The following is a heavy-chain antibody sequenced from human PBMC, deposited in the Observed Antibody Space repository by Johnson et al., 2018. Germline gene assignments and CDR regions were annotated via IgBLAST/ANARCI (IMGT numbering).Heavy chain of an antibody. CDR1: GFAFSTFG. J-gene: IGHJ3*02. CDR3: AKESDSFDI. CDR2: MSFDGREE. V-gene: IGHV3-30*18. Sequence: QVQLVQSGGGVVQPGMSLRLSCAASGFAFSTFGMHWVRQAPGKGLEWVAFMSFDGREELYSDSVRGRFPIFRDNSKNTLYLQLNSLRAEDTAVYYCAKESDSFDIWGQGTMVTVSS.